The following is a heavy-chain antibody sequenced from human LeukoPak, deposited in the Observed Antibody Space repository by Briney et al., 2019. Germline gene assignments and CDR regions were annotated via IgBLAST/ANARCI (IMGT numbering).Heavy chain of an antibody. CDR1: GFTFSSYE. V-gene: IGHV3-48*03. J-gene: IGHJ4*02. CDR3: ARIYLRHFDS. D-gene: IGHD3-9*01. CDR2: ISSSGSTI. Sequence: GGSLRLSCAASGFTFSSYEMNWVRQAPGKGLEWVSYISSSGSTIYYADSVKGRFTISRDNAKNSLYLQMNSLRVEDTAVYFCARIYLRHFDSWAQGTLVTVSS.